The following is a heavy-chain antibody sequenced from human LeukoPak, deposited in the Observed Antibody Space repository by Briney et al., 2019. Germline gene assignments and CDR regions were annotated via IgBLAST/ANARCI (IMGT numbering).Heavy chain of an antibody. J-gene: IGHJ3*02. D-gene: IGHD6-13*01. V-gene: IGHV4-38-2*02. CDR2: IYHSGST. Sequence: SETLSLTCTVSGYSISSGYYWGWIRQPPGKGLEWIGSIYHSGSTYYNPSLKSRVTISVDTSKNQFSLKLSSVTAADTAVYYCAGRPGYSKDAFDMWGQGTMVTVSS. CDR3: AGRPGYSKDAFDM. CDR1: GYSISSGYY.